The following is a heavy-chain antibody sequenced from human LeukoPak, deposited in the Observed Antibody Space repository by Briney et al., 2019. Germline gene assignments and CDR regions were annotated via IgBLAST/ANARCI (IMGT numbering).Heavy chain of an antibody. CDR1: GGSINRSTYY. CDR3: ASPSKWELSGMAS. J-gene: IGHJ5*01. D-gene: IGHD1-26*01. V-gene: IGHV4-39*01. CDR2: IYFNGNT. Sequence: SETLSLTCTVSGGSINRSTYYWAWIRQPPGKGLEWIGTIYFNGNTYYSPSLNTRVSISVDTSKKQFSLKLKSVTAADTAVYYCASPSKWELSGMASWAPETLVPVPS.